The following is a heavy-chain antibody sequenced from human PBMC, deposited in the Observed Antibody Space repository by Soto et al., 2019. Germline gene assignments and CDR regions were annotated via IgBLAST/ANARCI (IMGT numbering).Heavy chain of an antibody. J-gene: IGHJ4*02. CDR2: MSPDGSQE. D-gene: IGHD3-10*01. CDR1: GFTFSDYW. CDR3: ARYYN. Sequence: EVQVLESGGGLVQAGGSLRLSCVASGFTFSDYWMSWVRLTPGKGPEWVAHMSPDGSQESYVDSVKGRFTMSRDNGQNSQFLHMSSLRPEDTAIYYCARYYNWGPGTRVTVSS. V-gene: IGHV3-7*01.